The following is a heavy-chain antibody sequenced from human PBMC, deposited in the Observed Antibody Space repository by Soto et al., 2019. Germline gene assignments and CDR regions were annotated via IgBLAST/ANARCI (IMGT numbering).Heavy chain of an antibody. CDR2: ISDSGVSA. D-gene: IGHD5-12*01. CDR1: GFTFSNYA. J-gene: IGHJ6*02. V-gene: IGHV3-23*01. CDR3: EKGILANAGTFYCFYGMDV. Sequence: PGGSLRLSCVASGFTFSNYAMSWVRQAPGKGLWCVSVISDSGVSAYYADSVKGRFTVSRDSSKITLFLQMNSLKVEDSAVYYCEKGILANAGTFYCFYGMDVWGQGTTVTVYS.